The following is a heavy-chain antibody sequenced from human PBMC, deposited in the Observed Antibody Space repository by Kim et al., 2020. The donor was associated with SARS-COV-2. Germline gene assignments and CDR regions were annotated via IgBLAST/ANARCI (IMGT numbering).Heavy chain of an antibody. CDR1: GGSISSSSYY. Sequence: SETLSLTCTVSGGSISSSSYYWGWIRQPPGKGLEWIGSIYYSGSTYYNPSLKSRVTISVDTSKNQFSLKLSSVTAADTAVYYCARPGHYDILTGYPPHAFDIWGQGTMVTVSS. CDR3: ARPGHYDILTGYPPHAFDI. V-gene: IGHV4-39*01. J-gene: IGHJ3*02. CDR2: IYYSGST. D-gene: IGHD3-9*01.